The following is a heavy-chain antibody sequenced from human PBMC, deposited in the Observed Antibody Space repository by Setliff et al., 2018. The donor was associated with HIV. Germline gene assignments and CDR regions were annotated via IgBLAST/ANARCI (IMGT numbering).Heavy chain of an antibody. CDR1: GGSISSHY. Sequence: ASETLSLTCTVSGGSISSHYWSWIRQPPGKGLEWIGYIYYSGFTNYNPSLKSRVTISIDTSKNQFSLKLSSVTAADTAFYYCARTYYDFWSGSYSYKWFDPWGQGTLVTVS. V-gene: IGHV4-59*11. CDR2: IYYSGFT. CDR3: ARTYYDFWSGSYSYKWFDP. D-gene: IGHD3-3*01. J-gene: IGHJ5*02.